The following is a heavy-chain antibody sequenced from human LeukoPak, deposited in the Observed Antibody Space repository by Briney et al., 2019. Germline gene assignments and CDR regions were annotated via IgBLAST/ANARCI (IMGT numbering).Heavy chain of an antibody. CDR1: GGSISSSSYY. CDR2: IYYSGST. Sequence: PSETLSLTCTVSGGSISSSSYYWGWIRQPPGKGLEWIGSIYYSGSTYYNPSLKSRVTISVDTSRNQFSLKLSSVTAADTAVYYCARGRPGIAAAGAVGYWGQGTLVTVSS. J-gene: IGHJ4*02. CDR3: ARGRPGIAAAGAVGY. D-gene: IGHD6-13*01. V-gene: IGHV4-39*07.